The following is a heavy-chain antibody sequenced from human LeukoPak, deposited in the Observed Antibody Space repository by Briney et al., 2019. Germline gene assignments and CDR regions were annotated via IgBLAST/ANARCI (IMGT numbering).Heavy chain of an antibody. J-gene: IGHJ5*02. CDR3: ASSGPSINWFDP. V-gene: IGHV1-69*05. D-gene: IGHD3-10*01. Sequence: SVKVSCKASGGTFSSYAISWVRQAPGQGLEWMGGIIPIFGTANYAQKFQGRVTITTDESTSTAYMELSSLRSEDTAVNYCASSGPSINWFDPWGQGTLVTVSS. CDR2: IIPIFGTA. CDR1: GGTFSSYA.